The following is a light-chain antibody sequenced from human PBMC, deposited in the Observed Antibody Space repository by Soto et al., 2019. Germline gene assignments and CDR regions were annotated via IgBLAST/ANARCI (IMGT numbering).Light chain of an antibody. CDR2: KAS. CDR3: QQYNDSFPYT. CDR1: QSISTW. V-gene: IGKV1-5*03. Sequence: DIPLTQSPSTLSASVGDRVTITCRASQSISTWLAWYQQKPGTVPKLLIYKASTLESGVPSRFSGSRSGTEFTLTVSSLQPDDFATYYCQQYNDSFPYTFGQGTKLEIK. J-gene: IGKJ2*01.